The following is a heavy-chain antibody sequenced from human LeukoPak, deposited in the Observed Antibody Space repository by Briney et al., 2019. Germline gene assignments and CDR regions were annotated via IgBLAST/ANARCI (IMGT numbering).Heavy chain of an antibody. CDR3: AKGHYGSGSYWDY. V-gene: IGHV3-23*01. D-gene: IGHD3-10*01. CDR2: IGSDGST. CDR1: GFTFSSYA. J-gene: IGHJ4*02. Sequence: GGSLRLSCAASGFTFSSYAMGWVRQAPGKGLEWVSGIGSDGSTNYADSVKGRFTISRDNAKNSLYLQMNSLRAEDTALYYCAKGHYGSGSYWDYWGQGTLVTVSS.